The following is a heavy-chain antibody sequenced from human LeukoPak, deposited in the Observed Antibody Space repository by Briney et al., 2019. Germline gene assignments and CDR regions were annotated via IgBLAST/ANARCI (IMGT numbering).Heavy chain of an antibody. V-gene: IGHV4-59*01. CDR2: LSKSGNT. CDR1: GGPISSYY. D-gene: IGHD3-9*01. J-gene: IGHJ3*02. CDR3: ARARYVNSFYAFDI. Sequence: PSETLSLTCTVSGGPISSYYWSWIRLPPGKGLEWIGYLSKSGNTNYSPSLKSRVTIFGDTSKNHFFLKLSSVPAADTAVYYCARARYVNSFYAFDIWGQGTLVTVSS.